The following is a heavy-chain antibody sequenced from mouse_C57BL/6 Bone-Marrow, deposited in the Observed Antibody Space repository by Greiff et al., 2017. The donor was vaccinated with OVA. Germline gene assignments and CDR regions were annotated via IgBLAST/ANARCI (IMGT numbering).Heavy chain of an antibody. J-gene: IGHJ2*01. D-gene: IGHD2-5*01. Sequence: QVTLKVSGPGILQPSQTLSLTCSFSGFSLSTFGMGVGWIRQPSGKGLEWLAHIWWDDDKYYNPALKSRLTITKDTPKNHVFLKVANVDTSDTATDYYARMGDSNFYFDYWGQGTTLTVSS. CDR1: GFSLSTFGMG. CDR2: IWWDDDK. V-gene: IGHV8-8*01. CDR3: ARMGDSNFYFDY.